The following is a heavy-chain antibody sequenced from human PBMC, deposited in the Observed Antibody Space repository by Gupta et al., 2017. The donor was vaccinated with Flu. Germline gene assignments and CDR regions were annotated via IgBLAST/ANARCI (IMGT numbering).Heavy chain of an antibody. CDR1: GGTFSSDG. V-gene: IGHV1-69*01. CDR2: ITPLFDTR. Sequence: QVQLVQSGAEVKKPGSSVKVSCKTSGGTFSSDGISWVRQAPGRGLEWMGGITPLFDTRNYAQKFQGRITFTADESTGTAYMELSSLRSEDTAVYYCARDVGYCSSTSCFSLFDHWGQGTLVTVSS. J-gene: IGHJ4*02. D-gene: IGHD2-2*01. CDR3: ARDVGYCSSTSCFSLFDH.